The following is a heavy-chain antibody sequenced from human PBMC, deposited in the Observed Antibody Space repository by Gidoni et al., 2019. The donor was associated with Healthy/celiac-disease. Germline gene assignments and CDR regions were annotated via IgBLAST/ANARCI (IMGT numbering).Heavy chain of an antibody. Sequence: QVQLQQWGAGLLKPSETLSLTCAVSGGSFSGYYWSWIRQPPGKGLEWIGEINHSGSTNYNPSLKSRVTISVDTSKTQFSLKLSSVTAADTAVYYCARKASGSDYYFDYWGQGTLVTVSS. V-gene: IGHV4-34*01. CDR3: ARKASGSDYYFDY. J-gene: IGHJ4*02. D-gene: IGHD1-26*01. CDR1: GGSFSGYY. CDR2: INHSGST.